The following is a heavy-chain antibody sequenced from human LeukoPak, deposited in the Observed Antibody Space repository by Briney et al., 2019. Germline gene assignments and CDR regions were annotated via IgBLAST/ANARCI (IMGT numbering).Heavy chain of an antibody. Sequence: SETLSLPCSVSGDSISRSSYWWGWIRQPPGKGLDWIGTINYIGSTYYNPSLKSRVTISIDTPKNQFSLKLSPVTAADTAVYYCARVGIYCSSTNCFLANFDYWGQGTLVTVSS. D-gene: IGHD2-2*01. V-gene: IGHV4-39*01. J-gene: IGHJ4*02. CDR2: INYIGST. CDR1: GDSISRSSYW. CDR3: ARVGIYCSSTNCFLANFDY.